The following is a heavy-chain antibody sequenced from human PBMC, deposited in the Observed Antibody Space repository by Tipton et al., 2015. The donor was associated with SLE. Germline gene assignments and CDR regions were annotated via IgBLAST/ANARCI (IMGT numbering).Heavy chain of an antibody. CDR2: INHGGNS. D-gene: IGHD6-13*01. CDR3: ARAGIPPYYYYYMDV. CDR1: GGSFSGYY. J-gene: IGHJ6*03. Sequence: LRLSCAVHGGSFSGYYWTWIRQSPSGLEWIGEINHGGNSNSNPSLKSRVTISVDTSNNQFSLKLTSVTAADTAVYYCARAGIPPYYYYYMDVWGKGTTVTVSS. V-gene: IGHV4-34*01.